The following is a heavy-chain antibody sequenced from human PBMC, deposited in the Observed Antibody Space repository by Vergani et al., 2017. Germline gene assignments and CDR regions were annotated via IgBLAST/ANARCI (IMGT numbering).Heavy chain of an antibody. J-gene: IGHJ6*02. CDR2: IYSTGST. V-gene: IGHV4-61*01. D-gene: IGHD3-9*01. CDR3: ARVMYRDEASTGYRLEGIDI. CDR1: GASISSNTYY. Sequence: QLQLQESGPGLVEPSETLSLTCTVSGASISSNTYYWSWIRQSPGKGLEWIGYIYSTGSTNYNPSLNSRVTMSVDTSKNQFSLKLRSVTAADTAVYFCARVMYRDEASTGYRLEGIDIWGQGTTVTISS.